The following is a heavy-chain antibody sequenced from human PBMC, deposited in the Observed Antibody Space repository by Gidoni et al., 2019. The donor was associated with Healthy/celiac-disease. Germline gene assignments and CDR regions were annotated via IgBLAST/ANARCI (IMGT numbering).Heavy chain of an antibody. V-gene: IGHV1-69*01. J-gene: IGHJ6*02. Sequence: QVQLVQSGAEVKKPGSSVKVSCKSSGGPFSRYAISWVRQAPGQGLEWMGGIIPIVGTANYAQKCQGRVTITADESTSTAYMELSSLRSEDTAVYYCAREVSGPTWGFRGMDVWGQGTTVTVSS. CDR2: IIPIVGTA. D-gene: IGHD5-12*01. CDR1: GGPFSRYA. CDR3: AREVSGPTWGFRGMDV.